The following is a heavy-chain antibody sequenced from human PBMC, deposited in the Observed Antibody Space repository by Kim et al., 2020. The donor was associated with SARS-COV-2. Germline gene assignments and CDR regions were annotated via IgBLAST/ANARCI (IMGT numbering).Heavy chain of an antibody. D-gene: IGHD6-13*01. V-gene: IGHV3-53*01. Sequence: YADSVKGRFTISRDTSKNTLYLQMNSLRAEDTAVYYCARMAAAALSHFYYWGQGTLVTVSS. CDR3: ARMAAAALSHFYY. J-gene: IGHJ4*02.